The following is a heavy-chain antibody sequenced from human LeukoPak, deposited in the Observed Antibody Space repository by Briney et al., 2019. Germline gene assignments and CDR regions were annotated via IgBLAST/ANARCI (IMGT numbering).Heavy chain of an antibody. CDR2: ISDSGDST. D-gene: IGHD1-26*01. J-gene: IGHJ3*02. V-gene: IGHV3-23*01. CDR3: ARDNSGLPDAFHI. Sequence: SGGSLRLSCAASGFTFSSYAMTWVRQSPGKGLEWVSLISDSGDSTYYSDSVKGRFTISRDDSKKTPYLQMNSLRAEDTALYYCARDNSGLPDAFHIWGQGTMVTVSS. CDR1: GFTFSSYA.